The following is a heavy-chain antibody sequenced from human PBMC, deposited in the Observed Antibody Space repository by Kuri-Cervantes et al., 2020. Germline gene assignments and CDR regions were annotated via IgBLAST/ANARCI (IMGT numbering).Heavy chain of an antibody. Sequence: GSLRLSCAASGFTFSSYAMSWVRQPPGKGLEWIGEIYHSGSTNYNPSLKSRVTISVDKSKNQFSLKLSSVTAADTAVYYCASLWLVQVSGMDVWGQGTTVTVSS. D-gene: IGHD6-19*01. CDR3: ASLWLVQVSGMDV. J-gene: IGHJ6*02. CDR2: IYHSGST. CDR1: GFTFSSYAM. V-gene: IGHV4-4*02.